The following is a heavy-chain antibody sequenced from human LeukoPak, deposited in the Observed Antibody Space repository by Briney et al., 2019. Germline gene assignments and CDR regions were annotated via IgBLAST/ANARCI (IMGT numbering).Heavy chain of an antibody. V-gene: IGHV3-21*01. J-gene: IGHJ4*02. Sequence: GGSLRLSCAASGFTFSSYSMNWVRQAPGKGLEWVSSISSSSSYIYYADSVKVRFTISRDNAKNSLYLQMNSLRAEDTAVYYCARPASRGSWYDVFDYWGQGALVTVSS. CDR2: ISSSSSYI. CDR1: GFTFSSYS. CDR3: ARPASRGSWYDVFDY. D-gene: IGHD6-13*01.